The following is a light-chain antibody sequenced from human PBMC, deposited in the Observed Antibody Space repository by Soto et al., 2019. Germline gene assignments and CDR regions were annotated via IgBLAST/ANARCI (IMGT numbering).Light chain of an antibody. Sequence: DIQMTQSASTLSGSLGDRVTITWGASQTISSWLAWYQQKPGKAPKLLIYKASTLKSGVPSRFSGSGSGTEFNLTISSLQTDDFATYYCQHYNSYSEAFGQGTKVDIK. CDR3: QHYNSYSEA. CDR1: QTISSW. V-gene: IGKV1-5*03. CDR2: KAS. J-gene: IGKJ1*01.